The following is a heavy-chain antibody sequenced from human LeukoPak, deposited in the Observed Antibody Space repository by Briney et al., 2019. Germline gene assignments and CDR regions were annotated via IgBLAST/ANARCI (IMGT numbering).Heavy chain of an antibody. J-gene: IGHJ4*02. CDR2: INSDGSST. V-gene: IGHV3-74*01. CDR3: ARALYDFWSGYYEDLHY. D-gene: IGHD3-3*01. Sequence: GGSLRLPCAASGFTFSSYWMHWVRQAPGKGLVWVSRINSDGSSTSYADSVKGRFTISRDNAKNTLYLQMNSLRAEDTAVYYCARALYDFWSGYYEDLHYWGQGTLVTVSS. CDR1: GFTFSSYW.